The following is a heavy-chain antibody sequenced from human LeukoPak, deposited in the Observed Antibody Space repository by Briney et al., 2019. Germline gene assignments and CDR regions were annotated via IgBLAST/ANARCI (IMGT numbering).Heavy chain of an antibody. D-gene: IGHD3-22*01. CDR1: GFTFSRYW. CDR3: ARLYCDSGIYYAYYFDY. J-gene: IGHJ4*02. V-gene: IGHV3-7*05. Sequence: GGSLRLSCAASGFTFSRYWMTWVRQAPGKGLEWVANIKQDGSEIYYVDSVRGRFTVSRDNAKNSLSLQMNSLRAEDTAVYYCARLYCDSGIYYAYYFDYWGQGTLVTVSS. CDR2: IKQDGSEI.